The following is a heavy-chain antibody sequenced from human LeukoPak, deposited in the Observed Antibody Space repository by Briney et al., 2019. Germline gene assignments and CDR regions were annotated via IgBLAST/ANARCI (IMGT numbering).Heavy chain of an antibody. Sequence: KPSETLSLTCSVSGDSISSRDYYWSWLRQPPGKGLEWIGYIYYSGSTSYNPSLKSRVTISGDTSKNQFSLRLSSVTAADTAVYYCARGFDDHNAFDIWGQGTMVTVSS. D-gene: IGHD3-9*01. V-gene: IGHV4-30-4*08. CDR3: ARGFDDHNAFDI. CDR2: IYYSGST. J-gene: IGHJ3*02. CDR1: GDSISSRDYY.